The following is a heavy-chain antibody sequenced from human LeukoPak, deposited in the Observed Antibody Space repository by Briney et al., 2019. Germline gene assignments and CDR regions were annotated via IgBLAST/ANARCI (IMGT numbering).Heavy chain of an antibody. Sequence: ASVKVSCKASGYTFTSYDMHWVRQAPGQGLEWMGIINPSGGSTSYAQKFQGRVTMTRDTSTSTGYMELSSLRSEDTAVYYCAKSNSLYYYGSSGITPLYFDYWGQGTLVTVSS. J-gene: IGHJ4*02. V-gene: IGHV1-46*01. CDR2: INPSGGST. CDR1: GYTFTSYD. CDR3: AKSNSLYYYGSSGITPLYFDY. D-gene: IGHD3-22*01.